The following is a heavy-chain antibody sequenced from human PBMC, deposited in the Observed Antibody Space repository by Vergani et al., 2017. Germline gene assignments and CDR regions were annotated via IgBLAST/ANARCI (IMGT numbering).Heavy chain of an antibody. V-gene: IGHV3-30-3*01. CDR2: ISYDGSNK. Sequence: QVQLVESGGGVVQPGRSLRLSCAASGFTFSSYAMHWVRQAPGKGLEWVAVISYDGSNKYYADSVKGRFTISRDNSKNPLYLQMNSLRAEDTAVYYCARDWRWLQFLDYWGQGTLVTVSS. D-gene: IGHD5-24*01. J-gene: IGHJ4*02. CDR1: GFTFSSYA. CDR3: ARDWRWLQFLDY.